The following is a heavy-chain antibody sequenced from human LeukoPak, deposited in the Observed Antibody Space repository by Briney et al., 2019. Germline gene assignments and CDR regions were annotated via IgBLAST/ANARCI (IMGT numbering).Heavy chain of an antibody. D-gene: IGHD2-2*02. V-gene: IGHV1-69*04. Sequence: ASVKVSCKASGGTFSSYAISWVRQAPGQGLEWMGRIIPILGIANYAQKFQGRVTITADKSTSTAYMELSSLRSEDTAVYYCARPCSSTSCYTGGFDYWGQGTLVTVSS. CDR3: ARPCSSTSCYTGGFDY. CDR2: IIPILGIA. CDR1: GGTFSSYA. J-gene: IGHJ4*02.